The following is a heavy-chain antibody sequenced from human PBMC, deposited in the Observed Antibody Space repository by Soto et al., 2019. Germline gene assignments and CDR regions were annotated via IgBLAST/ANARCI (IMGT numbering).Heavy chain of an antibody. CDR2: IDRDGRDK. CDR1: GFTLSNYW. J-gene: IGHJ4*02. V-gene: IGHV3-7*05. D-gene: IGHD1-26*01. CDR3: ARDVEGALDY. Sequence: EVQLVESGGGLIQPGGSLRLSWAASGFTLSNYWMAWVRQAPGEGLVWVANIDRDGRDKNYVDSVKGRFTISRDNAKNSLYVQMNSLRVEDSAVYYCARDVEGALDYWGQGILVTVSS.